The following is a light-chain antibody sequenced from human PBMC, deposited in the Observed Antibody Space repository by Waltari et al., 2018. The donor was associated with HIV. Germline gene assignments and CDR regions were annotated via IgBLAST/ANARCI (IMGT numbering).Light chain of an antibody. V-gene: IGLV1-51*01. Sequence: QSVLTPPPSVSAAPGQKVTISCSGSSSNIGNDYLSWYQHVPGAAPRLLIYDNNKRPSGIPDRFSGSKSGASATLDITGLQTGDEADYYCGTWDPRLSAGVFGGGTKLTVL. CDR1: SSNIGNDY. CDR3: GTWDPRLSAGV. CDR2: DNN. J-gene: IGLJ3*02.